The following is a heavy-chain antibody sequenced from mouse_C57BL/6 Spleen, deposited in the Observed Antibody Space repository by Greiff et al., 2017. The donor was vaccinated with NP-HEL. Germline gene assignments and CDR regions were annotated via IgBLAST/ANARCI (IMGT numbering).Heavy chain of an antibody. V-gene: IGHV1-82*01. CDR3: ARGGDGHYFDY. J-gene: IGHJ2*01. CDR1: GYAFSSSW. CDR2: IYPGDGDT. Sequence: QVQLKQSGPELVKPGASVKISCKASGYAFSSSWMNWVKQRPGKGLEWIGRIYPGDGDTNYNGKFKGKATRTADKSSSTAYMQLSSLTSEDSAVYFCARGGDGHYFDYWGQGTTLTVSS. D-gene: IGHD1-1*01.